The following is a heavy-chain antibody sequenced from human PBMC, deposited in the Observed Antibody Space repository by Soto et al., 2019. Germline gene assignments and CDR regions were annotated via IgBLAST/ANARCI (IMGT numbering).Heavy chain of an antibody. D-gene: IGHD3-22*01. CDR1: GGSISSGGYS. J-gene: IGHJ4*02. CDR2: IYHSGST. Sequence: SETLSLTCAVSGGSISSGGYSWSWIRQPPGKGLEWIGYIYHSGSTYYNPSLKSRVTISVGRSKNQFSLKLSSVTAADTAVYYCARAHDSSGYHFDYWGQGALVTVSS. CDR3: ARAHDSSGYHFDY. V-gene: IGHV4-30-2*01.